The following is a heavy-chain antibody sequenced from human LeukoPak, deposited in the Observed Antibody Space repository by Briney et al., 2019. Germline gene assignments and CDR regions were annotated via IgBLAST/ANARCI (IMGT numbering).Heavy chain of an antibody. Sequence: GASVKVSCKASGYTFTSYGFTWVRQAPEQGLEWMGWISAYSGDTNYAQKFQGRVTMTRNTSISTAYMELSSLRSEDTAVYYCARPSVAGTGHDAFDIWGQGTMVTVSS. D-gene: IGHD6-19*01. CDR2: ISAYSGDT. V-gene: IGHV1-8*01. CDR3: ARPSVAGTGHDAFDI. CDR1: GYTFTSYG. J-gene: IGHJ3*02.